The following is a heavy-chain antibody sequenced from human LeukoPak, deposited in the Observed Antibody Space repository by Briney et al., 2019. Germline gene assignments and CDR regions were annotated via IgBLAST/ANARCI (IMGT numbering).Heavy chain of an antibody. CDR1: GGSISTYF. Sequence: PSETLSLTCTVSGGSISTYFWSWIRQPPGKGLKWIGHIYFSGSTNYNPSLKSRVTISVDTSKNQFSLKLSSVTAADTAVYYCARHKSSGSYPLDYWGQGILVTVSS. CDR3: ARHKSSGSYPLDY. CDR2: IYFSGST. D-gene: IGHD3-22*01. J-gene: IGHJ4*02. V-gene: IGHV4-59*08.